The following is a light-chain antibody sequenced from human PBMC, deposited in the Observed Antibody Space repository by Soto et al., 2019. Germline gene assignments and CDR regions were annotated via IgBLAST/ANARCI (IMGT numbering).Light chain of an antibody. J-gene: IGLJ2*01. CDR2: DDT. V-gene: IGLV2-23*01. Sequence: QSALTRPASVSGSPGQSITISCTGTSSDVGSYNLVSWYQQHTGKAPKLMIYDDTKRPSGVSNRFSGSKSGNTASLTISGLQAEDEADYYCCSYAGSSTLVVGGGTKLTVL. CDR3: CSYAGSSTLV. CDR1: SSDVGSYNL.